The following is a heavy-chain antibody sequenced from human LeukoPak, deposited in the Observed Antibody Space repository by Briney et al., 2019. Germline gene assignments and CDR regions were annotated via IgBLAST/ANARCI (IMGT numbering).Heavy chain of an antibody. D-gene: IGHD6-19*01. CDR2: IIPIFGTA. V-gene: IGHV1-69*01. J-gene: IGHJ3*02. Sequence: SVKVSCKASGGTFSSYAISWVRQAPGQGLEWMGGIIPIFGTANYAQKFQGRVTITADESTSTAYMELSSLRSEDTAVYYCVKGWATNDAFDIWGQGTMVTVSS. CDR3: VKGWATNDAFDI. CDR1: GGTFSSYA.